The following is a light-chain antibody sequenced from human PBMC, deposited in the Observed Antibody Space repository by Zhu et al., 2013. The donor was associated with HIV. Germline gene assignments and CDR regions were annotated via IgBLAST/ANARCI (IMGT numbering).Light chain of an antibody. CDR2: LGS. CDR1: QSLLHSNGYNY. V-gene: IGKV2-28*01. Sequence: DIVMTQSPLSLAVTPGEPASISCRSSQSLLHSNGYNYLDWYLQKPGQSPQLLIYLGSNKASGVPDRVSGGGSGTDFTLNISRVEAGDVGTYYCMQAVQSPLTFGGGTKVQIK. CDR3: MQAVQSPLT. J-gene: IGKJ4*01.